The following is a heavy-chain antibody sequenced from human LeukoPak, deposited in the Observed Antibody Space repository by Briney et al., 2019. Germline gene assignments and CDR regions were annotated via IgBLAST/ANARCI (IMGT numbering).Heavy chain of an antibody. J-gene: IGHJ3*02. D-gene: IGHD6-6*01. Sequence: GGSLRLSCAASGFIFSSYNMNWVRQAPGKGLEWVSSISGSSSYIYYADSVKGRFTISRDNAKKSLYLQMNSLRADDTAVYFCAGDSSSSFAFDIWGQGTMVTVSS. CDR1: GFIFSSYN. V-gene: IGHV3-21*01. CDR3: AGDSSSSFAFDI. CDR2: ISGSSSYI.